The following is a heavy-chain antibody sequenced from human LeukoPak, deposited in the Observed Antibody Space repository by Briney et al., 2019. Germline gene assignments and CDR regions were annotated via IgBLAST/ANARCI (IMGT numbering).Heavy chain of an antibody. Sequence: GASVKVSCKASGYTFTSYGIIWVRQAPGQGLEWMGWISAYNGNTNYAQKLQGRVTMTTDTSTSTAYMELRSLRSDDTAVYYCARESHFSGSFPFDYWGQGTLVTVSS. D-gene: IGHD1-26*01. V-gene: IGHV1-18*01. CDR2: ISAYNGNT. J-gene: IGHJ4*02. CDR3: ARESHFSGSFPFDY. CDR1: GYTFTSYG.